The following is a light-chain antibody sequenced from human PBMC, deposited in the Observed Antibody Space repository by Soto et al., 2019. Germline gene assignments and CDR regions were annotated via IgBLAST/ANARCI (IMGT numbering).Light chain of an antibody. J-gene: IGLJ3*02. CDR2: EVT. V-gene: IGLV2-23*02. CDR1: SSDVGGYNF. Sequence: QSVLTQPASVSGSPGQSITISCTGASSDVGGYNFVSWYQQHPGKAPKLMISEVTDRPSGVSNRFSGSKSGNTASLTISGLQAEDEADYYCCSYAGSTTWVFGGGTKLTVL. CDR3: CSYAGSTTWV.